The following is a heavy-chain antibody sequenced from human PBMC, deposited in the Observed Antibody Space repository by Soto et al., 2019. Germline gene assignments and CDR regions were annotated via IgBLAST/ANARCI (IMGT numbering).Heavy chain of an antibody. V-gene: IGHV5-10-1*01. Sequence: GESLKISCKGSGYTFISYWISWVRQMPGRGLEWMGRIDPSGSYTSYSPSFQGHVTISADKSISTAYLQWSSLKASDTAMYYCARVSSYISGWSQNWFDPWGQGTLVTVSS. CDR3: ARVSSYISGWSQNWFDP. J-gene: IGHJ5*02. CDR1: GYTFISYW. CDR2: IDPSGSYT. D-gene: IGHD6-19*01.